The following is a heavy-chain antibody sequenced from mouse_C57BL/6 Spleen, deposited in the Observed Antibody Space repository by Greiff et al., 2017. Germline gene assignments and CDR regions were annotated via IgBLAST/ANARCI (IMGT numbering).Heavy chain of an antibody. J-gene: IGHJ2*01. D-gene: IGHD1-1*01. CDR2: INPSSGYP. Sequence: QVQLQQSGAELAKPGASVTLSCKASGYTFTSYWMHWVKQRPGQGLEWIGYINPSSGYPKYNQKFKDKATLTADKSSSTAYMQLSSLTYEDSAVYYCAIGEFITNYWGQGTTLTVSS. CDR1: GYTFTSYW. V-gene: IGHV1-7*01. CDR3: AIGEFITNY.